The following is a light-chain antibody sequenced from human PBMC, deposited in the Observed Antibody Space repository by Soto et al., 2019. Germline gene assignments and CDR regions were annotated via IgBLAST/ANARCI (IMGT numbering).Light chain of an antibody. J-gene: IGKJ5*01. Sequence: EVVLTQSPVTLSLSPGERATLSCRASQSFRGLLAWYQQKPGQAPRLLIYAAYNRATGIPPRFSGSGSGTDFTLTISSLEPEDSAVYYCQQRHMWPITFGQGTQLEIK. CDR1: QSFRGL. V-gene: IGKV3-11*01. CDR3: QQRHMWPIT. CDR2: AAY.